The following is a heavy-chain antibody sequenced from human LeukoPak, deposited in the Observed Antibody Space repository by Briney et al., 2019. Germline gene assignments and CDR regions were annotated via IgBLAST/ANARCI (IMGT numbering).Heavy chain of an antibody. V-gene: IGHV4-4*09. CDR1: GGSISSYY. D-gene: IGHD3-22*01. CDR3: ARGYYDSGGYT. CDR2: IYTSGST. J-gene: IGHJ5*02. Sequence: SETLSLTRTVSGGSISSYYWSWIRQPPGKVLEWIGYIYTSGSTNYNPSLKSRVTISVDTSKNQFSLKLSSLTAADTAVYYCARGYYDSGGYTWGQGTLVTVSS.